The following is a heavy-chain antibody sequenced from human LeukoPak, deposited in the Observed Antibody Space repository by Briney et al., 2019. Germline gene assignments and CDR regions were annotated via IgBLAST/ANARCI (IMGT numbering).Heavy chain of an antibody. CDR3: AAVDHGNDY. CDR1: GFMFSSYW. J-gene: IGHJ4*02. D-gene: IGHD1-14*01. V-gene: IGHV3-7*01. CDR2: IKRDGSEK. Sequence: GGSLRLSCEASGFMFSSYWMSWVRQAPGKGLEWVANIKRDGSEKSYVDSVKGRFTISRDNAKNSLYLQMNRLRAEDTGVYYCAAVDHGNDYWGQGTLVTVSS.